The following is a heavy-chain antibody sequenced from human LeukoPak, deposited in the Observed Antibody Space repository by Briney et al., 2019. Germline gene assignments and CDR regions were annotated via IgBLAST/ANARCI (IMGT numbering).Heavy chain of an antibody. Sequence: GGSLRLSCAASGFTFSSYSMNWVRQAPGKGLEWVSSISSSSSYIYYADSVKGRFTISRDNAKNSLYLQMNSLRAEDTAVYYCARSFRGAVATIRGYYYYYYMDVWGKGTTVTVSS. CDR1: GFTFSSYS. J-gene: IGHJ6*03. CDR2: ISSSSSYI. D-gene: IGHD3-10*01. CDR3: ARSFRGAVATIRGYYYYYYMDV. V-gene: IGHV3-21*01.